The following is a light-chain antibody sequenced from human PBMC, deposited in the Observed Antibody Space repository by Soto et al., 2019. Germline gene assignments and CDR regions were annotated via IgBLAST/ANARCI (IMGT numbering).Light chain of an antibody. CDR3: QQGGNWPLT. Sequence: EFVLTQSPGTLSLSPGERATLSCRASQTVRNNYLAWYQQKRGQAPRLLIYDASSRASGIPARFSGRGSGTDFTLTISYLEPEDFAIYYCQQGGNWPLTFGQGTRLEIK. CDR2: DAS. CDR1: QTVRNNY. J-gene: IGKJ5*01. V-gene: IGKV3-11*01.